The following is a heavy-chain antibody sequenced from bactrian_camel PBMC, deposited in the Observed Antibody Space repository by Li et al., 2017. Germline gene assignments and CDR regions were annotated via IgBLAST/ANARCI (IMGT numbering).Heavy chain of an antibody. Sequence: VQLVESGGGSVQTGGSLRLSCVTSGFTFSHYYCMGWFRETPGASREGVATAFSAGGSAFYADKVKGRFTVSRDVSNSTMFLEMSNLKPDDTATYFCAVRRMPGGGCSSLALGSFDSWGQGTQVTVS. CDR3: AVRRMPGGGCSSLALGSFDS. V-gene: IGHV3S1*01. J-gene: IGHJ6*01. CDR1: GFTFSHYYC. CDR2: AFSAGGSA. D-gene: IGHD7*01.